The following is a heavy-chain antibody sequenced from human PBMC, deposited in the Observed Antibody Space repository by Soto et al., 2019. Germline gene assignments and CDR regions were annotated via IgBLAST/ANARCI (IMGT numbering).Heavy chain of an antibody. CDR1: GGSISSSSYY. D-gene: IGHD6-19*01. CDR3: ARHARQWLVRYFDY. J-gene: IGHJ4*02. Sequence: SETLSLTCTVSGGSISSSSYYWCWIRHPPGKGLEWIGSIYYSGSTYYNPSLKSRVTISVDTSKNQFSLKLSSVTAADTAVYYCARHARQWLVRYFDYWGQGTLVTVSS. V-gene: IGHV4-39*01. CDR2: IYYSGST.